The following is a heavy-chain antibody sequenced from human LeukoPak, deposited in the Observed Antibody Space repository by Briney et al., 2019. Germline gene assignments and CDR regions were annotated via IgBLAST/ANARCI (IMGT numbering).Heavy chain of an antibody. CDR3: ARRGYSYYYLDV. CDR2: IKEDGSEK. V-gene: IGHV3-7*01. D-gene: IGHD5-18*01. Sequence: PGGSLGLSCAASGFTFSSYWMSWVRQAPGKGLEWVANIKEDGSEKYYVDSVKGRFTISRDNAKNLLYLQMNSLRAEDTAVHYCARRGYSYYYLDVWGKGTTVTVSS. J-gene: IGHJ6*03. CDR1: GFTFSSYW.